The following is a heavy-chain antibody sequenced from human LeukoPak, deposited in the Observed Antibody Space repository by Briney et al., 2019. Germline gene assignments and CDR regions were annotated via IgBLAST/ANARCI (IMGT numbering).Heavy chain of an antibody. V-gene: IGHV1-46*01. D-gene: IGHD1-14*01. CDR2: INPSGGST. Sequence: ASVKVSCKASGYTFTSYYMHWVRQAPGQGLEWMGIINPSGGSTSYAQKFQGRVTMTTDTSTSTAYMELRSLRSDDTAVYYCARDREPSIHYYYYMGVWGKGTTVTISS. J-gene: IGHJ6*03. CDR1: GYTFTSYY. CDR3: ARDREPSIHYYYYMGV.